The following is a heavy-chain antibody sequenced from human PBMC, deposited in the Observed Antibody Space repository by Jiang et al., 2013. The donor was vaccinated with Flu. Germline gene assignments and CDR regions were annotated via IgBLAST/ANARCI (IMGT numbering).Heavy chain of an antibody. J-gene: IGHJ4*02. V-gene: IGHV1-46*01. CDR2: INPSGGST. CDR1: GYSFTTYY. CDR3: ARAAATFDY. D-gene: IGHD6-13*01. Sequence: GAEVKKPGASVKVSCKASGYSFTTYYVHWVRQAPGQGLEWMGIINPSGGSTSYAQKFQGRVTMTRDTSTSTVYMELSSLRSEDTAVYYCARAAATFDYWGQGTLVTVSS.